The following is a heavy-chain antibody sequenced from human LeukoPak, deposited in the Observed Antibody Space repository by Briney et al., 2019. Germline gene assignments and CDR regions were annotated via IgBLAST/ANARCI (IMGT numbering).Heavy chain of an antibody. V-gene: IGHV4-59*01. D-gene: IGHD3-22*01. Sequence: PSETLSRTCTVSGGSISSYYWSWIRQPPGKGLEWIGYIYYSGSTNYNPSLKSRVTISVDTSKNQFSLKPSSVTAADTAVYYCARGGYYDKEAFDIWGQGTMVTVSS. J-gene: IGHJ3*02. CDR3: ARGGYYDKEAFDI. CDR1: GGSISSYY. CDR2: IYYSGST.